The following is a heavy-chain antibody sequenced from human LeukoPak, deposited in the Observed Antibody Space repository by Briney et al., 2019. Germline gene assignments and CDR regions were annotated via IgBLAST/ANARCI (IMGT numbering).Heavy chain of an antibody. J-gene: IGHJ4*02. D-gene: IGHD2-2*01. CDR1: GGSFSGYY. V-gene: IGHV4-34*01. CDR2: INHSGST. CDR3: ARGRPVNYCSSTSCRKFDY. Sequence: SETLSLTCAVYGGSFSGYYWSWIRQPPGKGLEWIGEINHSGSTNYNPSLKSRVTISVDTSKNQFSLKPSSVTAADTAVYYCARGRPVNYCSSTSCRKFDYWGQGTLVTVSS.